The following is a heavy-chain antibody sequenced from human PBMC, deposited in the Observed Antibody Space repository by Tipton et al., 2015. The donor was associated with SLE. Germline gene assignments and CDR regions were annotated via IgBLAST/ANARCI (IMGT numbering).Heavy chain of an antibody. Sequence: QLVQSGAEVKKPGSSVKVSCKASGGSSSGYAINWVRQAPGQGLEWMGGLIPMFHTPNYARKYHGRLTITADESTSTTYMELSSLRSEDTAVYYCARGPYYYDSSGFGTFWGQGTLVTVSS. CDR3: ARGPYYYDSSGFGTF. CDR2: LIPMFHTP. V-gene: IGHV1-69*01. CDR1: GGSSSGYA. D-gene: IGHD3-22*01. J-gene: IGHJ4*02.